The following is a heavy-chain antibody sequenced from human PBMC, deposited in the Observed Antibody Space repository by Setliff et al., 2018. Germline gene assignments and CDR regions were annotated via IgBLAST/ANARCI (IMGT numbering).Heavy chain of an antibody. Sequence: GGSLRLSCAASEFTFSNYWMSRVRQAPGKGLEWVANINQDGSEKYYVDSVKGRFTISRDNARNSLYLQMNSLRAEDTAVYYCAAKRGDSSGWPYYFDYWGQGTLVTVSS. CDR3: AAKRGDSSGWPYYFDY. V-gene: IGHV3-7*03. CDR1: EFTFSNYW. D-gene: IGHD6-19*01. CDR2: INQDGSEK. J-gene: IGHJ4*02.